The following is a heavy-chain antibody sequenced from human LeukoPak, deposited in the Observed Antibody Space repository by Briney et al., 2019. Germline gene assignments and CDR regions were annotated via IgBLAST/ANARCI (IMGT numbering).Heavy chain of an antibody. CDR3: ARDGPQWLAAFDY. D-gene: IGHD6-19*01. CDR1: GGSISTYQ. V-gene: IGHV4-59*01. Sequence: PSETLSLTCTVSGGSISTYQWICMRQPPGKGLECIGNIYKSGTTNYNPSLKSRVTISIDTSEKQISLRLSSVTAADTAVYYCARDGPQWLAAFDYWGQGTLVTVSS. CDR2: IYKSGTT. J-gene: IGHJ4*02.